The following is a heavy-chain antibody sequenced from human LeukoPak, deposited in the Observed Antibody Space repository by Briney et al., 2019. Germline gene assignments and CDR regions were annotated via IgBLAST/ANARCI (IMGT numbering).Heavy chain of an antibody. V-gene: IGHV1-24*01. J-gene: IGHJ4*02. D-gene: IGHD3-10*01. CDR3: ATGRYMVRGVISPFDY. Sequence: ASVKVSCKVSGYTLTELSMHWVRQAPGKGREWMGGFDPEDGETIYAQKFQGRVTMTEDTSTDTAYMELSSLRSEDTAVYYCATGRYMVRGVISPFDYWGQGTLVTVSS. CDR2: FDPEDGET. CDR1: GYTLTELS.